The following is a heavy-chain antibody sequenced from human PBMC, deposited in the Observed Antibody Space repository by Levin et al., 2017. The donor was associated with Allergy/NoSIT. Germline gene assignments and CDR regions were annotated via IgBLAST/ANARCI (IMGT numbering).Heavy chain of an antibody. Sequence: SETLSLTCTVSGGSISSSSYYWGWIRQPPGKGLEWIGSIYYSGSTYYNPSLKSRVTISVDTSKNQFSLKLSSVTAADTAVYYCARHFGGVLRYFDWLLSPPDYWGQGTLVTVSS. D-gene: IGHD3-9*01. J-gene: IGHJ4*02. CDR3: ARHFGGVLRYFDWLLSPPDY. V-gene: IGHV4-39*01. CDR2: IYYSGST. CDR1: GGSISSSSYY.